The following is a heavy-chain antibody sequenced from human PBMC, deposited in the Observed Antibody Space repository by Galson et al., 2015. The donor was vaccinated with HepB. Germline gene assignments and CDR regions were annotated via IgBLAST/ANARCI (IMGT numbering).Heavy chain of an antibody. J-gene: IGHJ4*02. CDR3: ASRGPWVTYRYYFDH. CDR1: GFTFSNYA. D-gene: IGHD3-16*02. V-gene: IGHV3-23*01. Sequence: SLRLSCAASGFTFSNYAMSWVRQAPGKGLEWVSAIGGSGGSTYYADSVQGRFTISRDDSKKTLYLQMNSLRAEDTAVYYCASRGPWVTYRYYFDHWGQGTLVTVSS. CDR2: IGGSGGST.